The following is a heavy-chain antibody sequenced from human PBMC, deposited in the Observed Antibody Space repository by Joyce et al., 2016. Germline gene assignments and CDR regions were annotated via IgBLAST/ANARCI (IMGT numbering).Heavy chain of an antibody. V-gene: IGHV5-51*01. CDR2: IWPGDADT. Sequence: EVQLVQSGAEVKKPGESLKISCRASGYSFSNFWIGWVRQMPGKGLDWMGIIWPGDADTKYSPSFQGQVTISVDKSTSTAYLHWSSLKAADIAVYYCARRAGSTGERDYWGQGTLVTVSS. CDR1: GYSFSNFW. J-gene: IGHJ4*02. D-gene: IGHD3-16*01. CDR3: ARRAGSTGERDY.